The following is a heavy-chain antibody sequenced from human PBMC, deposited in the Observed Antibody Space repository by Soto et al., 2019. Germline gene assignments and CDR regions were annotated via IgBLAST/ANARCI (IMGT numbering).Heavy chain of an antibody. D-gene: IGHD1-26*01. CDR1: GFTLSNYG. V-gene: IGHV3-30*03. CDR3: ARAEETGAAEWDHDY. Sequence: QVQLVESGGGVVQPGRSLRLSCAASGFTLSNYGMHWVRQAPGKGLEWVAVLSYDGSNKYYADSVKGRFTISRDNAKNSLYLQMNSLRAEDTAVYYCARAEETGAAEWDHDYWGQGTLVTVSS. CDR2: LSYDGSNK. J-gene: IGHJ4*02.